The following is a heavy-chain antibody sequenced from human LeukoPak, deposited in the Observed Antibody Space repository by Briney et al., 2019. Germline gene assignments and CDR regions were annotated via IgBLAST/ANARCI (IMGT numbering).Heavy chain of an antibody. CDR1: GGSISSSSYY. CDR3: ARHAPLYDSSGYYESPHAFDI. J-gene: IGHJ3*02. CDR2: IYYSGST. D-gene: IGHD3-22*01. Sequence: KPSETLSLTCTVSGGSISSSSYYWGWIRQPPGKGLEWIGSIYYSGSTYYNPSLKSRVTISVDTSKNQFSLKLSSVTAADTAVYYCARHAPLYDSSGYYESPHAFDIWGQGTMVTVSS. V-gene: IGHV4-39*01.